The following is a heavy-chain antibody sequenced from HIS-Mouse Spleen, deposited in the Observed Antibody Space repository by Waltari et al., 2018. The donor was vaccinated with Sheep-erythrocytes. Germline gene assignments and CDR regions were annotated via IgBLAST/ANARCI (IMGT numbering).Heavy chain of an antibody. CDR2: INPNSGGT. CDR1: GYTFTGYY. V-gene: IGHV1-2*02. Sequence: QVQLVQSGAEVKKPGASVKVSCKASGYTFTGYYMHWVRQAPGQGLEWVGWINPNSGGTNYAQKFQGRVTMTRDTSISTAYMELSRLRSDDTAVYYCASGVIPYGSGSYFLDYWGQGTLVTVSS. D-gene: IGHD3-10*01. J-gene: IGHJ4*02. CDR3: ASGVIPYGSGSYFLDY.